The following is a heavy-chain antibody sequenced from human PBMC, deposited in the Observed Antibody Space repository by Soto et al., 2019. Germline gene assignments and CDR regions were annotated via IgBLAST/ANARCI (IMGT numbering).Heavy chain of an antibody. V-gene: IGHV3-11*01. D-gene: IGHD3-16*01. CDR2: ISSSGSTI. J-gene: IGHJ6*02. CDR1: GFTFSDYY. CDR3: ARGYDYVWGSLGYYYYGMDV. Sequence: QVQLVESGGGLVKPGGSLRLSCAASGFTFSDYYMSWIRQAPGKGLEWVSYISSSGSTIYYADSVKGRFTISRDNAKNSLYLKMNILRDEDTAVYYGARGYDYVWGSLGYYYYGMDVWGQGTTVTVSS.